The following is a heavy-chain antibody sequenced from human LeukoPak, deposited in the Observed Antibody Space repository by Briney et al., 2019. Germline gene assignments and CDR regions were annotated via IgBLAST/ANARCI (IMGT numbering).Heavy chain of an antibody. D-gene: IGHD1-20*01. J-gene: IGHJ4*02. CDR1: GFTFSSYD. CDR2: IGTAGDT. CDR3: ARFGITGTSGFDY. V-gene: IGHV3-13*01. Sequence: ESGGSLRLSCAASGFTFSSYDMHWVRHATGKGLEWVSAIGTAGDTYYPGSVKGRFTISRENAKNSLYLQMNSLRAGDTAVYYCARFGITGTSGFDYGGQGTLVTVSS.